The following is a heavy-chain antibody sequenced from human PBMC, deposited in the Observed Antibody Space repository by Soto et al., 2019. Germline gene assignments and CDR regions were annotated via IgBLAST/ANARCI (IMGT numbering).Heavy chain of an antibody. CDR1: GFTFSNYW. J-gene: IGHJ6*03. Sequence: EVKLVESGGGLVQPGGSLRLSCAASGFTFSNYWMYWVRQAPGQGLVWVSRINSDGSVSRYADSVKGRLTISRDNVKNTLYLQMNSLRVEDTAVYYCASGDCVGGSCYSLAGCFHCYMDVWGRGTTVTVFS. CDR3: ASGDCVGGSCYSLAGCFHCYMDV. D-gene: IGHD2-15*01. CDR2: INSDGSVS. V-gene: IGHV3-74*01.